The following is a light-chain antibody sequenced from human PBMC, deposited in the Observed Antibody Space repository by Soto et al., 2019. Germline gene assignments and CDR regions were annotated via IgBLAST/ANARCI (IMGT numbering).Light chain of an antibody. CDR1: QSIGSY. V-gene: IGKV1-39*01. CDR3: QQSYSMFYT. J-gene: IGKJ2*01. CDR2: AAS. Sequence: DIQMTQSPSSLSAYVGDRVTITCRASQSIGSYLIWYQQKAGQAPTALIYAASSLQSGVPSRFSGSGSGTDFTLTINSLQPEDFATYYCQQSYSMFYTFGQGTKLEIK.